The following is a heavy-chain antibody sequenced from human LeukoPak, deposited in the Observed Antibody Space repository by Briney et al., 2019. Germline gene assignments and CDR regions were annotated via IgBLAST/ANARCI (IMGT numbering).Heavy chain of an antibody. CDR2: INQAGSER. D-gene: IGHD2/OR15-2a*01. CDR3: ARAIEIADSY. Sequence: PGGPLTLSCAASGFTFSSYWMTWVRHAPGKGLEWVANINQAGSERYYVNSVKCRFTISRDNAKKSLYLQMNSLRGEDTAVYYGARAIEIADSYWGQGTLVTVSS. J-gene: IGHJ4*02. CDR1: GFTFSSYW. V-gene: IGHV3-7*03.